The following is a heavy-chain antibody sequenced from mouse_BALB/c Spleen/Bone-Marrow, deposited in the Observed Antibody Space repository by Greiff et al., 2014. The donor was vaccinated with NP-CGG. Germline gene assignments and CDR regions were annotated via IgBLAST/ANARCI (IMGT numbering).Heavy chain of an antibody. CDR3: ARWEYYAMDY. V-gene: IGHV14-3*02. D-gene: IGHD4-1*01. J-gene: IGHJ4*01. CDR1: GFNIKDTY. Sequence: EVQLQQSGAELGKPGASVKLSCTASGFNIKDTYMHWVKQRPEQGLEWIGRIDPANGNTKYDPKSQGKATITADTSSNTAYLQLSSLTSEDTAVYYCARWEYYAMDYWGQGTSVTVSS. CDR2: IDPANGNT.